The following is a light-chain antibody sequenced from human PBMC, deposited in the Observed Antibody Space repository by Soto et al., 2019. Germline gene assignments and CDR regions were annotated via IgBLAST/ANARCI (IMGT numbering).Light chain of an antibody. J-gene: IGKJ1*01. CDR2: QAS. Sequence: DIQMTQSPSTLSASVGDRVTITRRASQSIGYWLAWYQQKPGKAPNLLIYQASSLETGVPSRFSGSVSGTEFTLTISSLQPDDFATYYCQQYNSVSQTFGQGTKVEIK. CDR1: QSIGYW. V-gene: IGKV1-5*03. CDR3: QQYNSVSQT.